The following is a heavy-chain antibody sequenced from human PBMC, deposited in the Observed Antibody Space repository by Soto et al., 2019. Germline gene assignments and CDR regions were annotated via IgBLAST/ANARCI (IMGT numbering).Heavy chain of an antibody. V-gene: IGHV4-38-2*01. CDR2: IYRSGTT. D-gene: IGHD1-26*01. Sequence: LSLTCVVSNFSISSGYYWGWIRQSPGKGLEWIASIYRSGTTSYNPSLKSRVTISVDPSKNQFSLMLTAVTATDTAVYYCARTHSGSYYSVFNYWGRGSLVTVSS. J-gene: IGHJ4*02. CDR3: ARTHSGSYYSVFNY. CDR1: NFSISSGYY.